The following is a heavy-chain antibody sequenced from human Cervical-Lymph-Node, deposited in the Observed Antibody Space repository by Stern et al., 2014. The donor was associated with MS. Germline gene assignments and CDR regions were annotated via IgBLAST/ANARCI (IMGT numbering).Heavy chain of an antibody. CDR3: TIDQGGIAAY. Sequence: VQLVESGAVVKKPGSSVKVSCSTSGVTFSISSISWVRHAPGQGLEWMGGITPMVGTPNYARKFQGRFATTADESTSTAYMELSTLRSEDTATYFCTIDQGGIAAYWGQGTLVTVSS. CDR2: ITPMVGTP. CDR1: GVTFSISS. J-gene: IGHJ4*02. D-gene: IGHD6-13*01. V-gene: IGHV1-69*01.